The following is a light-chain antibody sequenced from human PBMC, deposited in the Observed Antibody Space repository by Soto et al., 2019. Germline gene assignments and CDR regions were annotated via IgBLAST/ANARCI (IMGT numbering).Light chain of an antibody. CDR3: QTWGTGIRV. V-gene: IGLV4-69*01. CDR2: VNSDGSH. Sequence: QPVLTQSPSASASLGASVKLTCTLSRGHSSYAIAWHQQQPEKGPRYLMNVNSDGSHSKGDGIPDRFSGSSSGAERYLTISSLQSEDEADYYCQTWGTGIRVFGGGTQLTVL. J-gene: IGLJ3*02. CDR1: RGHSSYA.